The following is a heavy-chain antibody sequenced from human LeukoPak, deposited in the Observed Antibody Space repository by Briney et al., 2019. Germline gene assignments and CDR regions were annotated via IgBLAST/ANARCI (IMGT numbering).Heavy chain of an antibody. V-gene: IGHV3-74*01. CDR3: VRGGYNFDY. J-gene: IGHJ4*02. CDR1: GFTFSSYW. CDR2: INSDGSST. D-gene: IGHD5-24*01. Sequence: GGSLRLSCAASGFTFSSYWMHWVRQAPGKGLVWVSRINSDGSSTSYADSVKGRFTISRDSAKNTLYLQMNSLRAEDTAVYYSVRGGYNFDYWGQGTLVTVSS.